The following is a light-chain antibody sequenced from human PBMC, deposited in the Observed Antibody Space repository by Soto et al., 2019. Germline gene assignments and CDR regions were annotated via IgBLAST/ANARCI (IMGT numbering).Light chain of an antibody. J-gene: IGKJ5*01. V-gene: IGKV1-27*01. CDR1: QDISVY. CDR2: SAS. Sequence: DIQMTQSPSSLSASVGDRVTITCRARQDISVYLAWYQQKPGKVPKLLIYSASTLQSGVPSRFSGSGSGTDFTLTISSLQPEDVATYYCQKFNTAPLTFGQGTRLEI. CDR3: QKFNTAPLT.